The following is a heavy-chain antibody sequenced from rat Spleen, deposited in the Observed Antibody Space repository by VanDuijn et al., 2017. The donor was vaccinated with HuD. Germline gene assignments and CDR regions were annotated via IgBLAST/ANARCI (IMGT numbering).Heavy chain of an antibody. J-gene: IGHJ4*01. D-gene: IGHD1-2*01. CDR1: GFTFSDYY. CDR2: ITYDGSST. V-gene: IGHV5-29*01. Sequence: EVQLVESDGGLVQPGRSLKLSCAASGFTFSDYYMTWVRQAPTKGLEWVATITYDGSSTYYRDSVKGRFTISRDNVKSTLYLQMDSLRSEDTATYYCARQGTIGSSHMGNVMDAWGQGASVTVSS. CDR3: ARQGTIGSSHMGNVMDA.